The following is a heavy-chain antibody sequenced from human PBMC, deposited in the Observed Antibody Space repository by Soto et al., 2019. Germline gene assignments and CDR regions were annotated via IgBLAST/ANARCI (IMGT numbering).Heavy chain of an antibody. V-gene: IGHV4-4*02. J-gene: IGHJ5*02. CDR2: MSEIGRT. CDR1: CASITKNNW. D-gene: IGHD1-26*01. Sequence: SETLSFTCAVACASITKNNWWAWVRHVHGKVLEWLGEMSEIGRTNYNRSLRSRLTISLNTSKNQFSRQLTSVTAADTAVYYCARGLYRGWFDPWGPGILVTVS. CDR3: ARGLYRGWFDP.